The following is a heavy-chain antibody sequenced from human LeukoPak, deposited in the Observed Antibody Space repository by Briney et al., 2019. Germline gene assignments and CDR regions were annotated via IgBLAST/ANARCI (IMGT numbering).Heavy chain of an antibody. CDR2: IKSKTDGGTT. CDR3: TTDYLGYCSSTSCYLVDY. V-gene: IGHV3-15*01. J-gene: IGHJ4*02. D-gene: IGHD2-2*03. Sequence: SGGSLRLSCAASGFTFSSYAMSWVRQAPGKGLEWVGRIKSKTDGGTTDYAAPVKGRFTISRDDSKNTLYLQMNSLKTEDTAVYYCTTDYLGYCSSTSCYLVDYWGQGTLVTVSS. CDR1: GFTFSSYA.